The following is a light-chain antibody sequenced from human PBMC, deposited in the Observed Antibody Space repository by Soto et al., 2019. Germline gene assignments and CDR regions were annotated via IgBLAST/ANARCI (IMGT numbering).Light chain of an antibody. CDR3: QQYSSYPLT. V-gene: IGKV1-39*01. Sequence: DIQLTQSPSSLSASAGDRVTISCRASQSISSYFNWYQQKPGKAPKLLIYATSSLESGVPSRFSGSGSGTDFTLTISSLQPEDFATYYCQQYSSYPLTFGGGTKVDIK. CDR2: ATS. CDR1: QSISSY. J-gene: IGKJ4*01.